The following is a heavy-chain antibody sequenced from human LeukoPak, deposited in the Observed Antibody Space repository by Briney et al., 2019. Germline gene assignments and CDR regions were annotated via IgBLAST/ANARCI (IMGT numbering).Heavy chain of an antibody. CDR1: GFTFSSYW. Sequence: PGGSLRLSCAASGFTFSSYWMSWVRQAPGKGLEWVANIKQDVSEKYYVDSVKGRFTISRDNAKNSLYLQMNSLRAEDTAVYYCARDMSSSWYYYMDVWGKGTTVTVSS. CDR3: ARDMSSSWYYYMDV. CDR2: IKQDVSEK. D-gene: IGHD6-13*01. V-gene: IGHV3-7*01. J-gene: IGHJ6*03.